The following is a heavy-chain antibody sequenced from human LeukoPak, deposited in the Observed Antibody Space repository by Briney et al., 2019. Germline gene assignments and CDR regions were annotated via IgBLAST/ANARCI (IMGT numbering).Heavy chain of an antibody. Sequence: GGSLSLSCPASGFTFSSYTMSWVRQAPGKGLEWVSGTSGSGGSTYYTDSVKGRFTISRDNSKNTLYLQMNSLRAEDTAVYYCARELPSFDYWGQGTLVTVSS. CDR1: GFTFSSYT. CDR2: TSGSGGST. V-gene: IGHV3-23*01. D-gene: IGHD5-24*01. J-gene: IGHJ4*02. CDR3: ARELPSFDY.